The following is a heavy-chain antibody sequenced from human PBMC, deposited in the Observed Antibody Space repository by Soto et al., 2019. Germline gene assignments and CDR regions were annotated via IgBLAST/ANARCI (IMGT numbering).Heavy chain of an antibody. Sequence: EVQLVEAGGGVVQPGGSLRLSCEASGFTFSNYDMNWVRQAPGKGLEWISYITTSGGTIYYADSVKGRFTISRGSAKSPLYMQMHSLRTEDPAVYYCVRAYGSGELYWGQGTLVTVSS. J-gene: IGHJ4*02. CDR1: GFTFSNYD. D-gene: IGHD3-10*01. CDR3: VRAYGSGELY. V-gene: IGHV3-48*03. CDR2: ITTSGGTI.